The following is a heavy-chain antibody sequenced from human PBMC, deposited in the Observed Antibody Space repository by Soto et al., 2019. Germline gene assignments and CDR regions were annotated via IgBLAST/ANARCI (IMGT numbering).Heavy chain of an antibody. D-gene: IGHD1-1*01. CDR2: IYSTGNT. CDR1: GDSIRSSSY. Sequence: SETLSLTCTVSGDSIRSSSYWGWIRQPPGKGLEWIGSIYSTGNTYYNPSLNSQVTISVDTSKNQFSLNVISVTAADTALYYCSRTRRYTKDVWGQGTTVTVSS. CDR3: SRTRRYTKDV. J-gene: IGHJ6*02. V-gene: IGHV4-39*01.